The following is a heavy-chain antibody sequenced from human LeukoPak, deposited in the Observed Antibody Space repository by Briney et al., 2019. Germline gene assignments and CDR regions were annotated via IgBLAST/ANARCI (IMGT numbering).Heavy chain of an antibody. CDR3: ARDGITGGFDY. V-gene: IGHV4-59*01. Sequence: SETLSLTCTVSGVSISSYYWSWIRQPPGKGLEWIGYIYYSGSTNYNPSLKSRVTISVDTSKNQFSLKLSSVTAADTAVYYCARDGITGGFDYWGQGTLVTVSS. J-gene: IGHJ4*02. CDR1: GVSISSYY. CDR2: IYYSGST. D-gene: IGHD1-20*01.